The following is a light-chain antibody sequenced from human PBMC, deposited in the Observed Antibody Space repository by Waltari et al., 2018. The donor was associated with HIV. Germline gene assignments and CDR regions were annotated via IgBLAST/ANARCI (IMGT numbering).Light chain of an antibody. CDR3: LQYSDHSWT. V-gene: IGKV1-5*03. Sequence: DIQMTQSPSTLSASVGDRVTISCRASQSISTWLSLYQQKPGKAPKLLIHKASSLEPGVSSRFSGSGSGTEFVLTISSLRTEDFATYYCLQYSDHSWTFGQGTKV. CDR2: KAS. J-gene: IGKJ1*01. CDR1: QSISTW.